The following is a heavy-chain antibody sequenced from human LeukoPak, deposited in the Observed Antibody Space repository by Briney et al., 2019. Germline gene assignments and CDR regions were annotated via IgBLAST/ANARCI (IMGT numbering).Heavy chain of an antibody. J-gene: IGHJ4*02. D-gene: IGHD5-18*01. CDR3: WRGKGYSYGYSLERYYFDY. CDR2: IYYSGST. V-gene: IGHV4-59*11. CDR1: GGSISSHY. Sequence: SETLSLTCTVSGGSISSHYWSWIRQPPGKGLEWIWYIYYSGSTNYNPSLKSRVTISVDTSKNQFSLKLSPVTPAETAVYYWWRGKGYSYGYSLERYYFDYWGQGTLVTGFS.